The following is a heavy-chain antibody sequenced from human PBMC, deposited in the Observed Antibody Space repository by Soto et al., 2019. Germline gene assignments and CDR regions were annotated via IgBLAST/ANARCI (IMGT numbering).Heavy chain of an antibody. D-gene: IGHD3-10*01. Sequence: GASVKVSCKASGYTFTSYCISEVRQAPGQGLEWMGWLSAYTGNKNYAQKLQGRVIMTTDTSTSTAYMELRSLRSDDAAVYYGARVFFNTIVRGVIIMVEYWAQGTLVPVSS. J-gene: IGHJ4*02. V-gene: IGHV1-18*04. CDR2: LSAYTGNK. CDR1: GYTFTSYC. CDR3: ARVFFNTIVRGVIIMVEY.